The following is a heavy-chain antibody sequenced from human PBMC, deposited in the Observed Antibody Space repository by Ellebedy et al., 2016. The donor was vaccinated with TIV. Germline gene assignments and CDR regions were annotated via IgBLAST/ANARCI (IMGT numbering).Heavy chain of an antibody. CDR3: AASSSPEYEDAFDI. D-gene: IGHD6-13*01. V-gene: IGHV1-69*13. CDR1: GGTFSSYA. Sequence: SVKVSXXASGGTFSSYAISWVRQAPGQGLEWMGGIIPIFGTANYAQKFQGRVTITADESTSTAYMELRSLRSDDTAVYYCAASSSPEYEDAFDIWGQGTMVTVSS. J-gene: IGHJ3*02. CDR2: IIPIFGTA.